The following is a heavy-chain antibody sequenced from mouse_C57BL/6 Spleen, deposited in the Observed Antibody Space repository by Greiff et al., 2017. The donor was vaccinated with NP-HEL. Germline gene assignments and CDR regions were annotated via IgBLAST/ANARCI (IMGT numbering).Heavy chain of an antibody. V-gene: IGHV1-62-2*01. Sequence: VQLQQSGAELVKPGASVKLSCKASGYTFTEYPIHWVKQRSGQGLEWIGWFYPGSGSIKYNEKFKDKATLTADKSSSTVYMELSRMTSEDSAVFFCARHEDPYYSNGAWFAYWGQGTLVTVSA. D-gene: IGHD2-5*01. CDR2: FYPGSGSI. CDR3: ARHEDPYYSNGAWFAY. J-gene: IGHJ3*01. CDR1: GYTFTEYP.